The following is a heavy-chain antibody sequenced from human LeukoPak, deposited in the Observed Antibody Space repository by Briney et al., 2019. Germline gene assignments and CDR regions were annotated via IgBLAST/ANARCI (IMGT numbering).Heavy chain of an antibody. Sequence: GRSLRLSCAAAGFTLSHYGLHWVRQAPGKGLEWMGVICSDGSNQYYTDSVKGRFTISRSNSKNTLYLQMSSLRDENTAVYYSTILELVIGALYHRGQGALGTVSS. V-gene: IGHV3-33*01. CDR2: ICSDGSNQ. D-gene: IGHD3-10*01. CDR1: GFTLSHYG. J-gene: IGHJ4*02. CDR3: TILELVIGALYH.